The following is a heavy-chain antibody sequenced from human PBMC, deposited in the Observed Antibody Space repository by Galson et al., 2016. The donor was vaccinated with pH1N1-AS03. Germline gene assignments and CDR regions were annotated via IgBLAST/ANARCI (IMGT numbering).Heavy chain of an antibody. CDR1: GGSVTRGGFF. J-gene: IGHJ4*02. Sequence: TLSLTCTVAGGSVTRGGFFWSWIRQPAGKGLEWIGRMDPTGRRNYKSSLESRVSMSVDTSKNEISLRLTSVTAADTAVYYCTRESSGLGRGLDNWGQGTLVTVSS. V-gene: IGHV4-61*02. CDR2: MDPTGRR. D-gene: IGHD3-10*01. CDR3: TRESSGLGRGLDN.